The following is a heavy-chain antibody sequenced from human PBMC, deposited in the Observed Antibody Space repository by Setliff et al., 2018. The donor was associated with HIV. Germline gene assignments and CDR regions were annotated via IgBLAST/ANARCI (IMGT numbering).Heavy chain of an antibody. CDR2: TYYRSKWYY. CDR1: GDSVSSNSVA. CDR3: ARDRGYTIVGAAEGDH. Sequence: SQTLSLTCAISGDSVSSNSVAWNWIRQSPSRGLEWLGRTYYRSKWYYDYAVSVRSRITINPDTSKNQFSLQLNSVTPEDTAVYYCARDRGYTIVGAAEGDHWGQGTQVTVSS. J-gene: IGHJ4*02. V-gene: IGHV6-1*01. D-gene: IGHD1-26*01.